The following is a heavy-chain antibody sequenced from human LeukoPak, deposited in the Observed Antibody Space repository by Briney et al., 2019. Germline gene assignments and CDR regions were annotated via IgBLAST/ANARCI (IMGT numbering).Heavy chain of an antibody. V-gene: IGHV1-8*03. CDR3: ARGGTRQARARDCSSPSCYGYYYMDV. J-gene: IGHJ6*03. CDR2: MNHNRGNS. D-gene: IGHD2-2*01. CDR1: GYTFTSYD. Sequence: ASVTDSCKASGYTFTSYDINWVRQATAQGLEWMGWMNHNRGNSGYAHKFQGRVTSTRNLYISTAYMELSSLRSEDTAVYYCARGGTRQARARDCSSPSCYGYYYMDVWGKGTTVTISS.